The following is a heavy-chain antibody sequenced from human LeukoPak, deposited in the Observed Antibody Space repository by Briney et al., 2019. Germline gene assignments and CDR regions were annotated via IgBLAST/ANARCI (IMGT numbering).Heavy chain of an antibody. V-gene: IGHV1-69*05. D-gene: IGHD3-22*01. CDR3: AGSALGYYDSSGYPNWFDP. Sequence: GASVKVSCKASGGTFSSYAISWVRQAPGQGLEWMGGIIPIFGTANYAQKFQGRVTITTDESTSTAYMELSSLRSEDTAVYYCAGSALGYYDSSGYPNWFDPWGQGTLVTVSS. CDR2: IIPIFGTA. J-gene: IGHJ5*02. CDR1: GGTFSSYA.